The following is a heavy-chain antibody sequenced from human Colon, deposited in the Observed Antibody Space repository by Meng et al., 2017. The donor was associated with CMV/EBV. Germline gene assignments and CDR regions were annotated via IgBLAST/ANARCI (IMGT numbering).Heavy chain of an antibody. V-gene: IGHV3-23*01. Sequence: LSCAVSGLAFSDYALGWIRQAPGKGLQWVSAVSSSGGTTWFAESVKGRFTISRDNSNNTLYLQMNSLRAEDTAIYYCAKGYGKFDYWGQGTLVTVSS. CDR2: VSSSGGTT. CDR3: AKGYGKFDY. J-gene: IGHJ4*02. CDR1: GLAFSDYA. D-gene: IGHD1-14*01.